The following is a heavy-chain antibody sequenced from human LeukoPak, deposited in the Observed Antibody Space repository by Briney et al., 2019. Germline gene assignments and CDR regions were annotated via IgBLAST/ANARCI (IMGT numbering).Heavy chain of an antibody. Sequence: GGSLRLSCAASGFTFSSYAMSWVRQAPGKGLEWVSAISGSGGSTYYADSVKGRFTISRDNSKNTIYLQMDSLRAEDTAIYYCARDYLWNYDYWGQGTLVTVSS. CDR3: ARDYLWNYDY. CDR2: ISGSGGST. V-gene: IGHV3-23*01. J-gene: IGHJ4*02. D-gene: IGHD1-7*01. CDR1: GFTFSSYA.